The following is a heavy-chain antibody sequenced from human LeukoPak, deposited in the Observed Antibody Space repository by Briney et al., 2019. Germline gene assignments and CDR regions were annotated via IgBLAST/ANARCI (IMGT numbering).Heavy chain of an antibody. CDR3: ARPGGSTSATGWFDP. J-gene: IGHJ5*02. CDR1: GDSISSSYHF. Sequence: SETLSLTCNVSGDSISSSYHFWGWIRQPPGKGLEWIGGMYYRGTSYYSPSLRSRVSISVDTSKNQFSLKLSSVTAADTAVYYCARPGGSTSATGWFDPWGQGTLVTVSS. V-gene: IGHV4-39*01. CDR2: MYYRGTS. D-gene: IGHD2-2*01.